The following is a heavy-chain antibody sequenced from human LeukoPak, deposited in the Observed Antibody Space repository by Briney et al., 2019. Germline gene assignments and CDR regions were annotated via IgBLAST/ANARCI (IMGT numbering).Heavy chain of an antibody. Sequence: PGGSLRLSCAASGFTFSSYEMNWVRQAPGKGLEWVSYISSSGSTICYADSVKGRFTISRDNSKNTLYLQMNSLRAEDTAVYYCARDRGRSAAMVTFHYWGQGTLVTVSS. V-gene: IGHV3-48*03. CDR2: ISSSGSTI. J-gene: IGHJ4*02. CDR3: ARDRGRSAAMVTFHY. CDR1: GFTFSSYE. D-gene: IGHD5-18*01.